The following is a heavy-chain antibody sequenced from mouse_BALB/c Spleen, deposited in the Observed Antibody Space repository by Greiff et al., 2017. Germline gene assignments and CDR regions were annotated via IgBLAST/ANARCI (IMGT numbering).Heavy chain of an antibody. J-gene: IGHJ3*01. CDR3: VRPFHYYGYPAWFAY. CDR2: IRSKSNNYAT. Sequence: EVKLVESGGGLVQPKGSLKLSCAASGFTFNTYAMNWVRQAPGKGLEWVARIRSKSNNYATYYADSVKDRFTISRDDSQSMLYLQMNNLKTEDTAMYYCVRPFHYYGYPAWFAYWGQGTLVTVSA. V-gene: IGHV10-1*02. CDR1: GFTFNTYA. D-gene: IGHD1-2*01.